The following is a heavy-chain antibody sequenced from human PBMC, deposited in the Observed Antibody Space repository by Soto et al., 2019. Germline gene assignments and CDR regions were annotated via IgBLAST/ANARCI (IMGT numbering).Heavy chain of an antibody. D-gene: IGHD6-13*01. CDR2: IYYSGNT. J-gene: IGHJ4*02. V-gene: IGHV4-59*01. Sequence: QVQLQESGPGLVKPSETLSLTCTVSGGSISSYYWSWIRQPPGKGLEWIGYIYYSGNTHYNPSLKSRVTISVDTSKNQFSLKLSSVTAADTAVYYCARGSSWIDYWGQGTLVTVSS. CDR1: GGSISSYY. CDR3: ARGSSWIDY.